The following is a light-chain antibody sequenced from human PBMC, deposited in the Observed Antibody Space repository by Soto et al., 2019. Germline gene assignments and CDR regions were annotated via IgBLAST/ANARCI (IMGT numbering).Light chain of an antibody. V-gene: IGKV3-15*01. CDR1: QSVHNY. CDR2: GAS. Sequence: EVVLTQSPATLSLSPGDRAALSCKASQSVHNYLAWYQQKPGQAPRLLIYGASTRATGIPARFSGSGSGTEFTLTISSLQPDDFATYYCQHYNSYSEAFGQGTKVDI. CDR3: QHYNSYSEA. J-gene: IGKJ1*01.